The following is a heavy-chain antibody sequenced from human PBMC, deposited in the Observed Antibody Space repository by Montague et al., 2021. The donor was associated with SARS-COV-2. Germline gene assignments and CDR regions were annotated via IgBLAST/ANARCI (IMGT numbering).Heavy chain of an antibody. CDR3: ARSRANVPSRPGFDY. CDR1: GASVASGNFY. Sequence: SETLSLTCTVSGASVASGNFYWSWIRQPPGKGLEWIGYMYYTGHTNYNPSLESRVTMPVDPSKNQFSLTLTPVTAADTAVYCCARSRANVPSRPGFDYWGQGALVTVSS. V-gene: IGHV4-61*01. J-gene: IGHJ4*02. CDR2: MYYTGHT. D-gene: IGHD6-6*01.